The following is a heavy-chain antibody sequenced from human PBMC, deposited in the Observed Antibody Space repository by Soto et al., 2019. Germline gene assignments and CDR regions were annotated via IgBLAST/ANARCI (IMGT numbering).Heavy chain of an antibody. CDR3: ARGVFGQPDS. D-gene: IGHD3-10*02. V-gene: IGHV3-53*04. Sequence: EVQLVESGGGMVQPGGSLRLSCVASGISVKSNYMNWVRQAPGKGLEWVSIMYSGGSTYYADSVKGRFTISRHNSKATLYLQMNSLRIEDTATYYCARGVFGQPDSWGQGTLVIVSS. J-gene: IGHJ4*02. CDR2: MYSGGST. CDR1: GISVKSNY.